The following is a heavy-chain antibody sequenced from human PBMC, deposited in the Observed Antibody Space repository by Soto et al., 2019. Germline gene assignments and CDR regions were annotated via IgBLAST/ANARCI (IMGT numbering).Heavy chain of an antibody. D-gene: IGHD3-22*01. V-gene: IGHV1-69*06. J-gene: IGHJ6*02. CDR2: IIPISETT. CDR1: GGTFSSLD. CDR3: ARALLSHSYDSGGYDSYFHAMDV. Sequence: SVKVSCKASGGTFSSLDINWVRQAPGQGLEWMGGIIPISETTNYAQIFQGRVSIVADISTSTAYMELSRLRSEDTAVYYCARALLSHSYDSGGYDSYFHAMDVWGQGTRVTVSS.